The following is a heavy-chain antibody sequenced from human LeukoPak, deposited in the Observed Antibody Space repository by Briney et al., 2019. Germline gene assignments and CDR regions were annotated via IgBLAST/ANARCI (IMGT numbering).Heavy chain of an antibody. CDR2: INPSGGST. Sequence: ASVTVSFTASGYTFTSYYMHWVRQAPGQGLEWMGIINPSGGSTSYAQKFQGRVTMTRDTSTSTVYMELSSLRSEDTAVYYCARARGTYSYAFDIWGQGTMVTVSS. J-gene: IGHJ3*02. V-gene: IGHV1-46*01. D-gene: IGHD2-21*01. CDR1: GYTFTSYY. CDR3: ARARGTYSYAFDI.